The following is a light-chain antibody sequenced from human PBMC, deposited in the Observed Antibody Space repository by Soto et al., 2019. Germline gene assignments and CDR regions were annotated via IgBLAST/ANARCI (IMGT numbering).Light chain of an antibody. CDR2: DTS. CDR1: QSVSSY. CDR3: QQRSNWPLT. J-gene: IGKJ4*01. V-gene: IGKV3-11*01. Sequence: ESVLTQSPATLYLSPGERATLSCRASQSVSSYLAWYQQKPGQAPRLLIYDTSNRATGIPSRFSASGSGTDFTLTISSLEPEDFAVYYCQQRSNWPLTCGGGTKVEIK.